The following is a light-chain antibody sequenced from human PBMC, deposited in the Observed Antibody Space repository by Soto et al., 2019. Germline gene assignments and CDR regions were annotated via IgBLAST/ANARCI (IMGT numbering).Light chain of an antibody. CDR3: QQYNNWPRT. CDR2: GAS. Sequence: EIVMTQSPATLSVSPGERATLSCRASQSVSSNLAWYQQKPGQVPRLLIYGASTRATGIPARFSGSGSGTESTLTISSLQSEDFAVYYCQQYNNWPRTFGQGTKLEIK. V-gene: IGKV3-15*01. CDR1: QSVSSN. J-gene: IGKJ2*01.